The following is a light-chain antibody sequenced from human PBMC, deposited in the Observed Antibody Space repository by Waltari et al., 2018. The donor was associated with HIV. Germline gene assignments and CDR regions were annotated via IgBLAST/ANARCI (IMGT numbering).Light chain of an antibody. CDR3: GTDHGSGINFVYL. J-gene: IGLJ1*01. CDR2: VGTGGIVG. V-gene: IGLV9-49*01. Sequence: QPVLTQSPSASASLGASVTLTCTLSSGFSNYEVDWYQQRPGKGPRFVMRVGTGGIVGSKGDGIPDRCSALGSGLNRNLTIRNIHEEDESDYHCGTDHGSGINFVYLFGNGTKVTV. CDR1: SGFSNYE.